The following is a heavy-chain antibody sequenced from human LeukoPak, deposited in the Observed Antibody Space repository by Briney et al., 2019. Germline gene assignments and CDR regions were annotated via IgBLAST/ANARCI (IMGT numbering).Heavy chain of an antibody. V-gene: IGHV4-61*02. CDR2: IYTTGIT. D-gene: IGHD3-16*02. CDR3: AAEDDYIWKSYRSLDI. Sequence: SETLSLTCTVSGGSIRSGSYYWSWIRQPAGKGLEWIGRIYTTGITIYNPSLKSRVTISVDTSKNQFSLNLTSVTAADTAVYYCAAEDDYIWKSYRSLDIWGQGTMVTVSS. J-gene: IGHJ3*02. CDR1: GGSIRSGSYY.